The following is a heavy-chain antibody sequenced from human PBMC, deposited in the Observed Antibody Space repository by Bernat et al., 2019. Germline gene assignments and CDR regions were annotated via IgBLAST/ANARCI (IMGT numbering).Heavy chain of an antibody. J-gene: IGHJ4*02. CDR3: ARDLGEYSGYDAFDY. CDR1: GFTFSSSE. V-gene: IGHV3-48*03. D-gene: IGHD5-12*01. CDR2: IGSSGSPI. Sequence: EVQLVESGGGLVQPGGSLRLSCAASGFTFSSSEMNWVRQTPGKGLEWVSYIGSSGSPIYYADSVKSRFTISRDNAKNSLYLQMNSLRVEDTAVYYCARDLGEYSGYDAFDYWGQGTLVTVSS.